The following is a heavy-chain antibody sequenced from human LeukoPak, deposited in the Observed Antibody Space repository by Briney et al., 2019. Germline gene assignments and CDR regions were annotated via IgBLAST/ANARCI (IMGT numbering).Heavy chain of an antibody. CDR3: ARDSSSLYYNWFDP. V-gene: IGHV4-59*01. Sequence: SETLSLTCTVSGESISGFYWTWIRQPPGKGLEWIAYIYYSGSTNYNPSLKSRVTISVDTSKNQFSLKLSSVTAADTAVYYCARDSSSLYYNWFDPWGQGTLVTVSS. D-gene: IGHD6-13*01. CDR2: IYYSGST. J-gene: IGHJ5*02. CDR1: GESISGFY.